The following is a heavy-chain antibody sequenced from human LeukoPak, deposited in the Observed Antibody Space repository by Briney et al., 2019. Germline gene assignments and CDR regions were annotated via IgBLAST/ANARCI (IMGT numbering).Heavy chain of an antibody. D-gene: IGHD2-21*01. Sequence: PSETLSLTCAVYGGSFSGYYWSWIRQPPGKGLEWIGEINHSGSTNYNPSLKSRVTISVDTSKNQFSLKLSSVTAADTAVYYCARDTILWPYYFDYWGQGTLVTVSS. CDR1: GGSFSGYY. V-gene: IGHV4-34*01. J-gene: IGHJ4*02. CDR2: INHSGST. CDR3: ARDTILWPYYFDY.